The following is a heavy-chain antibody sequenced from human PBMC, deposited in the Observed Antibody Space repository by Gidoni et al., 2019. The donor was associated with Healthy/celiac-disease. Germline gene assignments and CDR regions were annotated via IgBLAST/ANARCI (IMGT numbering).Heavy chain of an antibody. J-gene: IGHJ5*02. Sequence: QLQLQESGSGLVKPSQTLSLTCAVSGGSISSGGYSWSWIRQPPGKGLEWIGYIYHSGSTYYNPSLKSRVTISVDRSKNQFSLKLSSVTAADTAVYYCARVGNCSSTSCYGYWFDPWGQGTLVTVSS. CDR1: GGSISSGGYS. CDR3: ARVGNCSSTSCYGYWFDP. D-gene: IGHD2-2*01. CDR2: IYHSGST. V-gene: IGHV4-30-2*01.